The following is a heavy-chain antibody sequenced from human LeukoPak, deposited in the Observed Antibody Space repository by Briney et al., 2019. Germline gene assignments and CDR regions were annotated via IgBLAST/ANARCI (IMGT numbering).Heavy chain of an antibody. D-gene: IGHD5-18*01. CDR1: GFTSSNAW. Sequence: GGSLRLSCAASGFTSSNAWMNWVRQAPGKGLEWVGRIRSKANSYATAYAASVAGRFTISRDDSQNTAYLQMNSLKTEDAAVYYCSRYVDTPLDYWGQGALVTVSS. J-gene: IGHJ4*02. CDR2: IRSKANSYAT. V-gene: IGHV3-73*01. CDR3: SRYVDTPLDY.